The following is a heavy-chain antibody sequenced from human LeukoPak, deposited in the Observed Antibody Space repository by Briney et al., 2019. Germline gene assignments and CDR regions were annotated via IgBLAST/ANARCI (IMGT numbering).Heavy chain of an antibody. CDR1: GYTLTELS. V-gene: IGHV1-24*01. D-gene: IGHD4-11*01. CDR3: ATTNYSNWYYFDY. J-gene: IGHJ4*02. Sequence: ASVKVSCKVSGYTLTELSMHWVRQAPGKGLEWMGGFDPEDGETICAQKFQGRVTMTEDTSTDTAYMELSSLRSEDTAVYYCATTNYSNWYYFDYWGQGTLVTVSS. CDR2: FDPEDGET.